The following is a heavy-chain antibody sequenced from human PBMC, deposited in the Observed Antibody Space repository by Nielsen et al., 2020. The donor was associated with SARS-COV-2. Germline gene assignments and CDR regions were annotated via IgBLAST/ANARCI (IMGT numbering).Heavy chain of an antibody. Sequence: GESLKISCAASGFTFSSYGMHWVRQAPGKGLEWVAVISYDGSNKYYADSVKGRFTISRDNSKNTLYLQMNSLRAEDTAVYYCARVDYSSSWYMGYWGQGTLVTVSS. J-gene: IGHJ4*02. D-gene: IGHD6-13*01. CDR2: ISYDGSNK. CDR1: GFTFSSYG. CDR3: ARVDYSSSWYMGY. V-gene: IGHV3-30*03.